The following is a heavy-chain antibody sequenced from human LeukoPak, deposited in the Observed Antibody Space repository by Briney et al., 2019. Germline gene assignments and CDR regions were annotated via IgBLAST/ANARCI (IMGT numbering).Heavy chain of an antibody. CDR3: ARLSGNSRFYYYYYMDV. Sequence: PSETLSLTCTVSGGSISSSSYYWGWIRHPPGKGLEWIGSIYYSGSTYYNPSLKSRVTISVDTSKNQFSLKLSSVTAADTAVYYCARLSGNSRFYYYYYMDVWGKGTTVTISS. V-gene: IGHV4-39*01. D-gene: IGHD4-23*01. CDR1: GGSISSSSYY. J-gene: IGHJ6*03. CDR2: IYYSGST.